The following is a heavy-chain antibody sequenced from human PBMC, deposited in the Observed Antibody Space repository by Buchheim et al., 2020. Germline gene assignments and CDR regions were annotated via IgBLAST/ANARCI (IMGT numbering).Heavy chain of an antibody. Sequence: EVQLLESGGGLPQRGGSLRLSCAASGFTFSSYAMSWVRQAPGKGLEWVSAISGSGDSTYYADSVKGRFTISRDNSKNTLYLQMNSLRAEDTAVYYCAKGGGSSYYYDSSTLYFDYWGQGTL. CDR2: ISGSGDST. D-gene: IGHD3-22*01. J-gene: IGHJ4*02. V-gene: IGHV3-23*01. CDR1: GFTFSSYA. CDR3: AKGGGSSYYYDSSTLYFDY.